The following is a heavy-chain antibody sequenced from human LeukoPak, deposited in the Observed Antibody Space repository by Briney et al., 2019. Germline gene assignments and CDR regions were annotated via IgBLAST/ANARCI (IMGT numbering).Heavy chain of an antibody. CDR1: GGSFSGYY. J-gene: IGHJ5*02. D-gene: IGHD6-19*01. V-gene: IGHV4-34*01. Sequence: PSETLSLTCAVYGGSFSGYYWSWIRQPPGKGLEWIGEINHSGSTNYNPSLKSQVTISVDTSKNQFSLKLSSVTAADTAVYYCARGGKQWLHGGWFDPWGQGTLVTVSS. CDR2: INHSGST. CDR3: ARGGKQWLHGGWFDP.